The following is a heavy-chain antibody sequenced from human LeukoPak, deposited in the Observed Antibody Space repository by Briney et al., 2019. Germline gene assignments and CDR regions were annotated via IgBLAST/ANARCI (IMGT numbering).Heavy chain of an antibody. J-gene: IGHJ4*02. Sequence: GGSLRLSCAASGFTFSSYAMHWVRQAPGKGLEWVSVIYSSGGTFYSESVKGRFTISRDYSKNTLYLQMNSLRVDDTAVYYCAKDSSGPAFWGQGTLVTVSS. CDR3: AKDSSGPAF. V-gene: IGHV3-53*01. CDR2: IYSSGGT. D-gene: IGHD6-19*01. CDR1: GFTFSSYA.